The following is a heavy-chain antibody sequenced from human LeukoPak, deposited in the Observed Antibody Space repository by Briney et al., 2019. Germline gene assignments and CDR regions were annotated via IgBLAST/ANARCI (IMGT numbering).Heavy chain of an antibody. J-gene: IGHJ4*02. CDR2: IYYSGST. Sequence: SETLSLTCTVPGGSISSSSYYWGWIRQPPGKGLEWIGSIYYSGSTYYNPSLKSRVTISVDTSKNQFSLKLSSVTAADTAVYYCPLGELSPFDYWGQGTLVTVSS. D-gene: IGHD3-16*02. V-gene: IGHV4-39*01. CDR1: GGSISSSSYY. CDR3: PLGELSPFDY.